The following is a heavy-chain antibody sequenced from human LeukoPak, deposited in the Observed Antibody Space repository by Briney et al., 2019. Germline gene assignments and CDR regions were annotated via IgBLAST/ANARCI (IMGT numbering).Heavy chain of an antibody. CDR1: GFTFSGYW. CDR3: ARGSSGYCSGGSCLFVV. J-gene: IGHJ6*02. D-gene: IGHD2-15*01. V-gene: IGHV3-74*01. Sequence: GGSLRLSCGTSGFTFSGYWMNWVRQAPGKGLVWVSRINRDGSSTIYTDSVKGRFTISRDNAKNTLYLQMNSLRAEDTAVYYCARGSSGYCSGGSCLFVVWGQGTTATVSS. CDR2: INRDGSST.